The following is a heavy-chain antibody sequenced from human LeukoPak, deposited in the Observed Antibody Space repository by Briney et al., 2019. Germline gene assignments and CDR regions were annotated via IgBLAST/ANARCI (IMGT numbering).Heavy chain of an antibody. J-gene: IGHJ4*02. Sequence: GGSLRLSCAASGFTVSSNYMSWVRQAPGKGLEWVSVIYSGGSTYYADSVKGRFTISRDNSKNTLYLQMNSLRAEDTAVYYCARGRSGAATQLDYWGRGTLVTVSS. V-gene: IGHV3-53*01. CDR2: IYSGGST. D-gene: IGHD6-13*01. CDR3: ARGRSGAATQLDY. CDR1: GFTVSSNY.